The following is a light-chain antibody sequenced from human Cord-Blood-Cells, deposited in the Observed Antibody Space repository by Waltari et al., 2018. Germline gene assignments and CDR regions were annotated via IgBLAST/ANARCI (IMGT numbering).Light chain of an antibody. J-gene: IGLJ3*02. CDR1: SSDVGRYNL. CDR2: EGS. CDR3: CSYAGSSTWV. Sequence: QPALTQPASVSGSPGQSITIPCTGTSSDVGRYNLVSWYQQHPGKAPKLMIYEGSKRPSGVSNRFSGSKSGNTASLTISGLQAEDEADYYCCSYAGSSTWVFGGGTKLTVL. V-gene: IGLV2-23*01.